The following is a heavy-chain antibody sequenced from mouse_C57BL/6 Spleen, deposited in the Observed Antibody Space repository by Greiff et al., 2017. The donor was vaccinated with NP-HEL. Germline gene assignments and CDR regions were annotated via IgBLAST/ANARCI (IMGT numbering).Heavy chain of an antibody. CDR1: GYTFTSYW. J-gene: IGHJ2*01. CDR2: IDPSDSET. D-gene: IGHD1-1*01. V-gene: IGHV1-52*01. Sequence: QVQLQQPGAELVRPGSSVKLSCKASGYTFTSYWMHWVKQRPIQGLEWIGNIDPSDSETHYNQKFKDKATLTVDKSSSTAYMQLSSLTSEDSAVYYCARGNYYGSSPDYWVQGTTLTVSS. CDR3: ARGNYYGSSPDY.